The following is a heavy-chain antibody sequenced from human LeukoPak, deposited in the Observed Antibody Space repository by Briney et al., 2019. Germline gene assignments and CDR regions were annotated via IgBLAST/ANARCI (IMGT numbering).Heavy chain of an antibody. Sequence: PGRSLRLSCAASGFTFDDYAMHWVRQAPGKGLEWVSGISWNSGSIGYADSVKGRFTISRDNAKNSLYLQMNSLRAEDVALYYCAKDWSYDSSGYYDYWGQGTLVTVSS. V-gene: IGHV3-9*03. J-gene: IGHJ4*02. CDR2: ISWNSGSI. CDR1: GFTFDDYA. CDR3: AKDWSYDSSGYYDY. D-gene: IGHD3-22*01.